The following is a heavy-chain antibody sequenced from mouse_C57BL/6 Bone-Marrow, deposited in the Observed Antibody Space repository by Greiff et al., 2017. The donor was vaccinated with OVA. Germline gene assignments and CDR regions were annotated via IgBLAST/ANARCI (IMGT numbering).Heavy chain of an antibody. V-gene: IGHV14-4*01. CDR1: GFTIKDDY. CDR2: IDPENGDT. D-gene: IGHD1-1*02. Sequence: EVQLQESGAELVRPGASVKLSCTASGFTIKDDYMHWVKQRPEQGLDWIGWIDPENGDTEYPSKFQGKATITADTSSNTAYLQLSSLTSEDTAVYYCTLYYYRAWFAYWGQGTLVTVSA. CDR3: TLYYYRAWFAY. J-gene: IGHJ3*01.